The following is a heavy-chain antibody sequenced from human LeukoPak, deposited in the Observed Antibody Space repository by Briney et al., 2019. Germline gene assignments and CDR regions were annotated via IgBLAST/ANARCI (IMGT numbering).Heavy chain of an antibody. V-gene: IGHV3-21*01. CDR2: ISSSSSHI. D-gene: IGHD3-9*01. CDR1: GFTFSSYS. CDR3: ARAMQYDILTGYYRRYNWFDP. J-gene: IGHJ5*02. Sequence: GGSLRLSCAASGFTFSSYSMNWVRQAPGKGLEWVSSISSSSSHIYYADSVKGRFTISRDNAKNSLYLQMNSLRAGDTAVYYCARAMQYDILTGYYRRYNWFDPWGQGTLVTVSS.